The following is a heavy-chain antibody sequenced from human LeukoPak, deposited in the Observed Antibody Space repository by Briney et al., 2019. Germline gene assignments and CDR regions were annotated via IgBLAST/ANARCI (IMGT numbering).Heavy chain of an antibody. CDR1: GGSISSGGYY. Sequence: SETLSLTCAVSGGSISSGGYYWSWIRQPPGKGLEWIGEINHSGSTNYNPSLKSRVTISVDTSKNQFSLRLSSVTAADTAVYYCARGLGLLWFGEARVWFDPWGQGTLVTVSS. CDR2: INHSGST. J-gene: IGHJ5*02. D-gene: IGHD3-10*01. V-gene: IGHV4-34*01. CDR3: ARGLGLLWFGEARVWFDP.